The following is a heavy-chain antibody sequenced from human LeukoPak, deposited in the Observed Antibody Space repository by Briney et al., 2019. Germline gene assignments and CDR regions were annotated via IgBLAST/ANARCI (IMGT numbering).Heavy chain of an antibody. D-gene: IGHD6-19*01. Sequence: ASETLSLTCTVSGGSISSYYWSWIRQPPGKGLEWIGYIYYSGSTNYNPSLKSRVTISVDTSKNQFSLKLSSVTAADTAVYYCARGAVANVNFDYWGKGTLVTVSS. CDR3: ARGAVANVNFDY. V-gene: IGHV4-59*01. J-gene: IGHJ4*02. CDR1: GGSISSYY. CDR2: IYYSGST.